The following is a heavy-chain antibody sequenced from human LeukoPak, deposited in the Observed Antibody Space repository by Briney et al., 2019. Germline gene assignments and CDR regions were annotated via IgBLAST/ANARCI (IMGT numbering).Heavy chain of an antibody. Sequence: GGSLRLSCAASGFTFSSFGINWVRQAPGKGLEWVSYISSSSSTIYYADSVKGRFTISRDNAKNSLYLQMNSLRAEDTAVYYCARPSITIFGVVINYMDVWGKGTTVTVSS. D-gene: IGHD3-3*01. CDR3: ARPSITIFGVVINYMDV. CDR1: GFTFSSFG. CDR2: ISSSSSTI. J-gene: IGHJ6*03. V-gene: IGHV3-48*01.